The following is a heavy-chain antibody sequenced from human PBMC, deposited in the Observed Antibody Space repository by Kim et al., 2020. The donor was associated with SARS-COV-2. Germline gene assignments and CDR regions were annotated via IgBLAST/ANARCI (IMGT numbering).Heavy chain of an antibody. Sequence: SPSFQGQVTISADKSISTAYLQWSSLKASDTAMYYCATGAGVTPRLDFDYWGQGTLVTVSS. CDR3: ATGAGVTPRLDFDY. J-gene: IGHJ4*02. D-gene: IGHD5-18*01. V-gene: IGHV5-51*01.